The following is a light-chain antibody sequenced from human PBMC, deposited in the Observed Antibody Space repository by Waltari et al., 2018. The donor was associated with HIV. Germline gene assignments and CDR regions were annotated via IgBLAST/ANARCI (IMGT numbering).Light chain of an antibody. J-gene: IGLJ1*01. V-gene: IGLV1-47*01. CDR1: TSNVASNF. Sequence: QSVLTQPPSASGTPGQRVTISCSGTTSNVASNFVSLYQPLPVTAPKLLINRDNRRPSGFPDRFSGSKSGASASLAISGLRPEDEADYYCATWDGSLGGAYVFGAGTKVSVL. CDR3: ATWDGSLGGAYV. CDR2: RDN.